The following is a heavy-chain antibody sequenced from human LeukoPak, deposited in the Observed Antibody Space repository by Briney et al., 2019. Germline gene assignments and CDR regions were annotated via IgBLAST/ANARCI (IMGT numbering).Heavy chain of an antibody. CDR3: ARFDISIVRGAMV. CDR1: GYTFTTYG. CDR2: ISGYNGNT. J-gene: IGHJ4*02. Sequence: ASVKVSCKASGYTFTTYGISWVRQAPGQGLEWMGWISGYNGNTNYAQKFQGRITMTTETSTSTAYMELRSLRSDDTAVYYCARFDISIVRGAMVWGQGTLVTVSS. V-gene: IGHV1-18*01. D-gene: IGHD3-10*01.